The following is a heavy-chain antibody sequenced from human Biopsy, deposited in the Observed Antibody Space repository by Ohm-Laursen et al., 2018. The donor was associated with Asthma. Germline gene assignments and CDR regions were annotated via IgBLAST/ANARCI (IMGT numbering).Heavy chain of an antibody. J-gene: IGHJ4*02. CDR2: ISYDGSNK. CDR1: GFTFSSYG. D-gene: IGHD3-3*01. CDR3: ASQSGGPDFWSGYYYFDY. Sequence: SLRLSCAASGFTFSSYGMYWVRQAPGKGLEWVAVISYDGSNKYYADSVKGRFTISRDNSKNTLYLQMNSLRAEDTAVYYCASQSGGPDFWSGYYYFDYWGQGTLVTVSS. V-gene: IGHV3-30*03.